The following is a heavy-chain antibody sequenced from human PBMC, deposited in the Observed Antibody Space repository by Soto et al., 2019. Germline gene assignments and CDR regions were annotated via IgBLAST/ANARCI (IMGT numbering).Heavy chain of an antibody. CDR1: GYTLTELS. CDR3: ATVYSGYDFSIFDY. Sequence: GASVKVSCKVSGYTLTELSMHWVRQAPGKGLEWMGGFDPEDGETIYAQKFQGGVTMTEDTSTDTAYMELSSLRSEDTAVYYCATVYSGYDFSIFDYWGQGTXVTVSS. J-gene: IGHJ4*02. D-gene: IGHD5-12*01. CDR2: FDPEDGET. V-gene: IGHV1-24*01.